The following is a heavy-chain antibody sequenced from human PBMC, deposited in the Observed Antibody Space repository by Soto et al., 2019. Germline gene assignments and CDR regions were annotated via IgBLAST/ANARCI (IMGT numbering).Heavy chain of an antibody. V-gene: IGHV3-23*01. CDR2: ISGSGGST. Sequence: PGGSLRLSCAASGFTFSSYAMSWVRQAPGKGLEWVSAISGSGGSTYYAASVKGRFTISRDNSKNTLYLQMNSLRAEDTAVYYCVKDEKGRGRVRGRGGAFDMGGQGTMVTVSS. J-gene: IGHJ3*02. D-gene: IGHD3-16*01. CDR1: GFTFSSYA. CDR3: VKDEKGRGRVRGRGGAFDM.